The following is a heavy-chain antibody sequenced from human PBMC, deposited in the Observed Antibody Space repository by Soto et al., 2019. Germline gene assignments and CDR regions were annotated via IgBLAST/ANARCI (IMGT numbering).Heavy chain of an antibody. V-gene: IGHV5-51*01. CDR1: VCNCDSYW. CDR2: IYPGDSDI. CDR3: ARRTGLLYSD. Sequence: GESLKISCKGSVCNCDSYWIGWVRQTPGKGLEWMALIYPGDSDIRYSPSFQGQVTISADKSIATAYLQWSSLKASDTAIYYCARRTGLLYSDWGQGTLVTVSS. D-gene: IGHD2-21*01. J-gene: IGHJ4*02.